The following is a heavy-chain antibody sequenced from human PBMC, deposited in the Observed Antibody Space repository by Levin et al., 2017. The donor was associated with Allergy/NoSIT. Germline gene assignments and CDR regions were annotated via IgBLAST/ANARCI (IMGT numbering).Heavy chain of an antibody. V-gene: IGHV1-69*04. D-gene: IGHD5-12*01. J-gene: IGHJ4*02. CDR3: ARDSGYSGYARFDY. Sequence: VASVKVSCKASGGTFSSYPISWVRQAPGQGLEWMGRIIPILGIANYAQKFQGRVTITADKSTSTAYMELSSLRSEDTAVYYCARDSGYSGYARFDYWGQGTLVTVSS. CDR2: IIPILGIA. CDR1: GGTFSSYP.